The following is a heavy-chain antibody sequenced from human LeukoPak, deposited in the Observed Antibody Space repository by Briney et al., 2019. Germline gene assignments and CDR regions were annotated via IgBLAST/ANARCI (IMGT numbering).Heavy chain of an antibody. D-gene: IGHD3-10*01. CDR1: GFSLSTSRVG. CDR2: ISWDDDN. V-gene: IGHV2-5*02. CDR3: SHRRPEGPDGSGSHYDC. J-gene: IGHJ4*02. Sequence: SGPTLAKPTHPLTLTCTFSGFSLSTSRVGVGWIRQPPGKALERLALISWDDDNSYSPSLKSRLFITKDNSKNQVVFTMTNMDTVETATYYCSHRRPEGPDGSGSHYDCWGQRTLVTV.